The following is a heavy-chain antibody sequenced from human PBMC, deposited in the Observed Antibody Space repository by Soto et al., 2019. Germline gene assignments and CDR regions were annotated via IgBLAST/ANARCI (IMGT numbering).Heavy chain of an antibody. V-gene: IGHV4-39*01. D-gene: IGHD6-19*01. J-gene: IGHJ6*02. Sequence: SETLSLTCTVSGGSISSISYYWGWIRQPPGKGLEWIGSIYYSGSTYYNPSLKSRVTISVDTSKNQFSLKLSSVTAADTAVYYCARYPAVAPSYYYGMYVWGQGTTVTVSS. CDR1: GGSISSISYY. CDR2: IYYSGST. CDR3: ARYPAVAPSYYYGMYV.